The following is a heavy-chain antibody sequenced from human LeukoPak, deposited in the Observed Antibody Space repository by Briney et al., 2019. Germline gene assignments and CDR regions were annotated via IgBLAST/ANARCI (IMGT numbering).Heavy chain of an antibody. D-gene: IGHD2-2*02. Sequence: ASVKVSCKASGYTFTSYDINWVRQATGQGLEWMGWMNPNSGNTGYAQKFQGRVTMTRNTSISTAYMELSSLRAEDTAVYYCARATYCSSTSCYKGNAFDIWGQGTMVTVSS. V-gene: IGHV1-8*01. CDR2: MNPNSGNT. CDR1: GYTFTSYD. CDR3: ARATYCSSTSCYKGNAFDI. J-gene: IGHJ3*02.